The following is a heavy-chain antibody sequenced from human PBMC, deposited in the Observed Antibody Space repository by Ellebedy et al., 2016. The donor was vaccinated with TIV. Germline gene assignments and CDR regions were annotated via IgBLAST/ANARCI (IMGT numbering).Heavy chain of an antibody. J-gene: IGHJ4*02. CDR1: GASFSHYY. CDR2: INHSGST. Sequence: SGTLSLTXAVYGASFSHYYWSWIRQAPGKGLEWIGEINHSGSTIYNPSLKGRVTISVDRSKNQFSLKLSSVTAADTAVYYCARGRGGSYSIPFDFWGLGTLVTVS. CDR3: ARGRGGSYSIPFDF. V-gene: IGHV4-34*01. D-gene: IGHD1-26*01.